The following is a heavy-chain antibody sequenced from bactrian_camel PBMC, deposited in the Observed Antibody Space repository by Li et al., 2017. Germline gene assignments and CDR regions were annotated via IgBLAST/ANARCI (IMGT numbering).Heavy chain of an antibody. CDR3: AADRRVGSYLLRIPNEWSN. CDR1: GRDTSSKYS. D-gene: IGHD1*01. V-gene: IGHV3S53*01. CDR2: IDRDGST. Sequence: VQLVESGGGSAQPGGSLRLSRVVSGRDTSSKYSLGWFRQAAGKEREGVAVIDRDGSTQYSDSAKGRFTISQDNDNNTLYLQVNSLKPEDTATYYCAADRRVGSYLLRIPNEWSNWGQGTQVTVS. J-gene: IGHJ4*01.